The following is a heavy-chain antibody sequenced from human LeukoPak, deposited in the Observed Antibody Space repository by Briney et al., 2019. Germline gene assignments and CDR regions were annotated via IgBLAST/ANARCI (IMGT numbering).Heavy chain of an antibody. CDR2: IKSKTDGGTT. CDR3: TTDPEWGLLRVDY. CDR1: GFTFSNAW. J-gene: IGHJ4*02. V-gene: IGHV3-15*01. Sequence: GGSLRLSCAASGFTFSNAWMSWVRQAPGKGLEWVGRIKSKTDGGTTDYAAPVKGRFTISRDDSKNTLYLQMNSLKTEDTAVYYCTTDPEWGLLRVDYWGQGTLVTVSS. D-gene: IGHD1-26*01.